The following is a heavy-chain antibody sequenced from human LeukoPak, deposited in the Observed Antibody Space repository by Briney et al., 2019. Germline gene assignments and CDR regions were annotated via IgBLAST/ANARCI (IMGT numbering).Heavy chain of an antibody. Sequence: SVKVSCKASGGTFSSYGISWVRQAPGQGLEWMGGIIPIFGTANYAQKFQGRVTITADESTSTAYMELSSLRSEDTAVYYCAARGYDNNFDYWGQGTLVTVSS. V-gene: IGHV1-69*01. CDR1: GGTFSSYG. CDR3: AARGYDNNFDY. D-gene: IGHD5-12*01. CDR2: IIPIFGTA. J-gene: IGHJ4*02.